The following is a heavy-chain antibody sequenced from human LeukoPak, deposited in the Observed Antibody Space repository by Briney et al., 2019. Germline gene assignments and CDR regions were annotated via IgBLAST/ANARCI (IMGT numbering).Heavy chain of an antibody. V-gene: IGHV3-23*01. CDR2: ISGSGTST. CDR1: GFTFSSYS. J-gene: IGHJ5*02. D-gene: IGHD4-17*01. CDR3: ASAKNGDYVYNWFDP. Sequence: GGSLRLSCAASGFTFSSYSMNWVRQAPGKGLEWVSAISGSGTSTYYADSVKGRFTISRDNSKNTLYLQMNSLRAEDAAVYYCASAKNGDYVYNWFDPWGQGTLVTVSS.